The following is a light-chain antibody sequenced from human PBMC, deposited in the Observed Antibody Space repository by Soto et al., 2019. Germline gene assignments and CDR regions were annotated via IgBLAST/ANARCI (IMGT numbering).Light chain of an antibody. J-gene: IGKJ1*01. CDR3: QQYNNWPPWT. V-gene: IGKV3-15*01. Sequence: EIVMTQSPATLSVSPGERATLSCRASQSVSSNLAGYQQKPGQAPRLLIYGASTRATGIPARFSGSGSGTEFTLTISSLQSEDFAVYYCQQYNNWPPWTFRQGTKVEIK. CDR2: GAS. CDR1: QSVSSN.